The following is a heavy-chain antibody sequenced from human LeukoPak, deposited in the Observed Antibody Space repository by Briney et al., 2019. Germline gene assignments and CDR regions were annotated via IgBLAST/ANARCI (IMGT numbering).Heavy chain of an antibody. Sequence: PGGSLRLSCAASGFTFSSYSMNWVRQAPGKGLEGVSSITFSSSYIYYADSVKGRFTISRDNAKNSLYLQMDSLRDEDTAVYFCARFQSGSYYSDYWGQGTLVTVSS. CDR2: ITFSSSYI. V-gene: IGHV3-21*01. J-gene: IGHJ4*02. CDR1: GFTFSSYS. CDR3: ARFQSGSYYSDY. D-gene: IGHD1-26*01.